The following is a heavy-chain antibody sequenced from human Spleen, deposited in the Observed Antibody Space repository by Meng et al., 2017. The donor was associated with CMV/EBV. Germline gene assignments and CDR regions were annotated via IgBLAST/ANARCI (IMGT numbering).Heavy chain of an antibody. V-gene: IGHV3-7*01. Sequence: GESLKISCAASEFTFSSLWMTWVRQAPGKGLEWVANINQDQSQKNYVDSVRGRFTISRDNAKNSLYLQMNSLRAEDTAVYYCASAGLQLLSYYYYGMDVWGQGTTVTVSS. CDR3: ASAGLQLLSYYYYGMDV. CDR2: INQDQSQK. CDR1: EFTFSSLW. D-gene: IGHD2-2*01. J-gene: IGHJ6*02.